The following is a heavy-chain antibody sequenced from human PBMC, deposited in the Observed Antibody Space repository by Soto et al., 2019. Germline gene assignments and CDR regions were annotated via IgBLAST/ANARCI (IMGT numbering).Heavy chain of an antibody. CDR3: AKAAAYHGSASYFPFDD. Sequence: EVQLLESGGGLVQPGGSLRLSCAASGFSFSSYAMSWVRQATGKGLEWVSSISGSGANTYYVDSVKGRFTVSRDNSKKTLYLQMSSLRGEDTAVYKCAKAAAYHGSASYFPFDDWGLGTRVTVSS. CDR1: GFSFSSYA. J-gene: IGHJ4*02. V-gene: IGHV3-23*01. D-gene: IGHD3-10*01. CDR2: ISGSGANT.